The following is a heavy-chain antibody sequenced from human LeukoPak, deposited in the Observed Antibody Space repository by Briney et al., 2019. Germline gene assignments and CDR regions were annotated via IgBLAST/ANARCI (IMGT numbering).Heavy chain of an antibody. CDR3: AKGTYYYGSTESTGSWYFDP. Sequence: GGSLRLSCAASGFTFSSYSMNWVRQAPGKGLEWVSSISSSSSYIYYADSVKGRFTISRDNAKNSLYLQMNSPRAEDTAVYYCAKGTYYYGSTESTGSWYFDPWGRGTLVTVSS. V-gene: IGHV3-21*01. J-gene: IGHJ2*01. CDR2: ISSSSSYI. CDR1: GFTFSSYS. D-gene: IGHD3-10*01.